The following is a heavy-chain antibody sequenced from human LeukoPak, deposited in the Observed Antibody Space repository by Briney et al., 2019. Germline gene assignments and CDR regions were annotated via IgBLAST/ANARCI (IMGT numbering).Heavy chain of an antibody. V-gene: IGHV4-34*01. CDR2: INHSGSP. J-gene: IGHJ5*02. D-gene: IGHD3-10*01. CDR3: ARGSDGSGNSYRNWFDP. Sequence: SETLSLTCAVYGGAFSGYYWSWVRQPPGKGLEWIGEINHSGSPNYNPSLKSRVTISVDTPKNQFSLKLSSVTAADTAVYYCARGSDGSGNSYRNWFDPWGQGTLVTVSS. CDR1: GGAFSGYY.